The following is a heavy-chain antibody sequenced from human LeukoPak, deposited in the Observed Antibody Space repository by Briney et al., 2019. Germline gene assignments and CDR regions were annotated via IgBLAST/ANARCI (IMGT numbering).Heavy chain of an antibody. V-gene: IGHV4-4*07. CDR1: GGSISSYY. D-gene: IGHD3-3*01. CDR3: ASFSRYSDFWSGYTHDY. J-gene: IGHJ4*02. Sequence: SETLSLTCTVWGGSISSYYWRWLGQPAGKGVEWVGRIYTSGSTNYNPSLKRGVSISIDTYKKEFALTQSSVTAADTAVYYCASFSRYSDFWSGYTHDYWGQGTLVTVSS. CDR2: IYTSGST.